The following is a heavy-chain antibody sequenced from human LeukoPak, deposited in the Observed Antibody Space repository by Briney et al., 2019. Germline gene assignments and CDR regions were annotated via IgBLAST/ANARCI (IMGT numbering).Heavy chain of an antibody. Sequence: GGSLRLSCAASGFTFSSYSMNWVRQAPGNGLEWVSSISSSSSYIYYADSVKGRFIISRDNAKNSLYLQMNSLRAEDTAVYYCARDRRMIVVQVYYYMDVWGKGTTVTVSS. CDR1: GFTFSSYS. CDR2: ISSSSSYI. D-gene: IGHD3-22*01. CDR3: ARDRRMIVVQVYYYMDV. J-gene: IGHJ6*03. V-gene: IGHV3-21*01.